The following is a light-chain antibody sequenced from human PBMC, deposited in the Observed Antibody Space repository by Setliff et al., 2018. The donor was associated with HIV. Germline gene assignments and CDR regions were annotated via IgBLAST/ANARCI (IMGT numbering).Light chain of an antibody. CDR3: SSYV. CDR2: DVS. J-gene: IGLJ1*01. CDR1: SSDVGGYNY. Sequence: QSALAQPASVSGSPGQSITISCTGTSSDVGGYNYVSWYQQHLGKAPKLMIYDVSNRPSGVSNRFSGSKSGNTASLTISGLQAEDEADYYCSSYVFGTGTKVTIL. V-gene: IGLV2-14*03.